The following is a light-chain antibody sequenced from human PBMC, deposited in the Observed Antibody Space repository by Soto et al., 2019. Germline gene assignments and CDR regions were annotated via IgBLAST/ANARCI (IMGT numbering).Light chain of an antibody. CDR3: QQTYSTPWT. J-gene: IGKJ1*01. CDR1: QSISTY. V-gene: IGKV1-39*01. Sequence: DIQMTQSPASLSASVGDRVTITCRAGQSISTYLNWYQQKPGKAPKLLIYAASSLQSGVPSRFSGSGFGTDFTLTISSPQPEDFATYYCQQTYSTPWTFGQGTTVENK. CDR2: AAS.